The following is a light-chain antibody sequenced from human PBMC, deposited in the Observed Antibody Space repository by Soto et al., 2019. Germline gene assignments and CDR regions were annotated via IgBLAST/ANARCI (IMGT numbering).Light chain of an antibody. CDR2: GAS. CDR3: QQYGSSLWT. Sequence: EIVLTQSPGTLSWSPGERATLSCRASQSVSSSYLAWYQQKPGQAPRLLIYGASSRATGIPDRFSGRGSGTDFTLSISRLEPEDFAVYYCQQYGSSLWTFGQGTKVDIK. J-gene: IGKJ1*01. CDR1: QSVSSSY. V-gene: IGKV3-20*01.